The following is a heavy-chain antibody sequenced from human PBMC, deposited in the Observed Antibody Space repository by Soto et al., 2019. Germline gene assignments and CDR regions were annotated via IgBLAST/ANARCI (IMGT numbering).Heavy chain of an antibody. Sequence: QVQLVQSGAEVKKPGASVKVSCKASGYTFTGYYMHWVRQAPGQGLEWMGWINPNSGGTNYAQKFQGRVTMTRDTAISTAYMEVSRRRSDDTAVYYCASSGYVAYYYYDGMDVWGQGTTVTVSS. J-gene: IGHJ6*02. CDR3: ASSGYVAYYYYDGMDV. V-gene: IGHV1-2*02. D-gene: IGHD5-12*01. CDR2: INPNSGGT. CDR1: GYTFTGYY.